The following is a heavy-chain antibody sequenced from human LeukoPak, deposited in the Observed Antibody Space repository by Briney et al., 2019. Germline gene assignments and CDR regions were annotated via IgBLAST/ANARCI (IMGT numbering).Heavy chain of an antibody. CDR2: ISGGGIST. D-gene: IGHD6-6*01. V-gene: IGHV3-23*01. J-gene: IGHJ4*02. Sequence: PGGSLRLSCAASGVTFSNYAMSWVRQAPGKGLEWVSVISGGGISTYYADSVKGRFTTSRDNSKNTLYLQMNSLRAEDTAVYYCARLISSSARGYFDYWGQGALVTVSS. CDR3: ARLISSSARGYFDY. CDR1: GVTFSNYA.